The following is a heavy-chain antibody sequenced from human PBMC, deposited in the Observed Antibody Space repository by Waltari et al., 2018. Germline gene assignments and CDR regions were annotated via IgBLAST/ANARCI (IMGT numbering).Heavy chain of an antibody. J-gene: IGHJ4*02. CDR1: GGTFSSYA. Sequence: QVQLVQSGAEVKKPGSSVKVSCKASGGTFSSYAISWVRQAPGQGLEWMGGIIPIFGTANYAQKCQGRVTITADESTSTAYMELGSLRSEDTAVYYCAGLYAEMATNEGWVCFDYWGQGTLVTVSS. V-gene: IGHV1-69*01. CDR3: AGLYAEMATNEGWVCFDY. CDR2: IIPIFGTA. D-gene: IGHD5-12*01.